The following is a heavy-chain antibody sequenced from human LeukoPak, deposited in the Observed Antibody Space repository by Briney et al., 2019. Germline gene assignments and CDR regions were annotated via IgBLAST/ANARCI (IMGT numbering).Heavy chain of an antibody. V-gene: IGHV4-30-4*08. CDR2: IYYSGST. D-gene: IGHD2-2*02. CDR3: AREERYCSSTSCYMIAFDI. CDR1: GGSISSGDYY. Sequence: SETLSLTCAVSGGSISSGDYYWRWIRQPPGTGLEWIGYIYYSGSTYYNPSLKSRVTISVDTSKNQFSLKLSSVTAADTAVYYCAREERYCSSTSCYMIAFDIWGQGTMVTVSS. J-gene: IGHJ3*02.